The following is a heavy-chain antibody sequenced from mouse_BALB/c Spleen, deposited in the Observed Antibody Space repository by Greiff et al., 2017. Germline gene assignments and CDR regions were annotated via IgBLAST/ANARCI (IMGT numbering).Heavy chain of an antibody. CDR1: GFTFSDYY. CDR3: ARDPHYGSSSYYAMDY. Sequence: VQLKESGGGLVKPGGSLKLSCAASGFTFSDYYMYWVRQTPEKRLEWVATISDGGSYTYYPASVKGRFTISRDNAKNNLYLQMSSLKSEDTAMYYCARDPHYGSSSYYAMDYWGQGTSVTVSS. CDR2: ISDGGSYT. J-gene: IGHJ4*01. D-gene: IGHD1-1*01. V-gene: IGHV5-4*02.